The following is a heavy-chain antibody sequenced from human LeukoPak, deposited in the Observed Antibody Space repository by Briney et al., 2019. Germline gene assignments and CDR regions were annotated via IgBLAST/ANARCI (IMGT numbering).Heavy chain of an antibody. Sequence: ASVKVSCKASGGTFSSYAISWVRQAPGQGLEWMGRIIPILGIANYAQKFQGRVTITADKSTSTAYMELSSLRSEDTAVYYCTRGPWDSSGYYYPVDYWGQGTLVTVSS. CDR3: TRGPWDSSGYYYPVDY. CDR2: IIPILGIA. J-gene: IGHJ4*02. CDR1: GGTFSSYA. D-gene: IGHD3-22*01. V-gene: IGHV1-69*04.